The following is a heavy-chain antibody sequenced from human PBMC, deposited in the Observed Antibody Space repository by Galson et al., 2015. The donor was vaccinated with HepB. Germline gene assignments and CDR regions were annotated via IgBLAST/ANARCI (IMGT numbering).Heavy chain of an antibody. CDR1: RFTFSSYA. CDR3: ASDCSSAKCYRGGYYYYYMDV. J-gene: IGHJ6*03. CDR2: ISGSSRSI. V-gene: IGHV3-21*01. Sequence: SLRLSCAASRFTFSSYAMTWVRQAPGKGLEWVSSISGSSRSIYYADSVKGRFTISRDNAKNSLYLQMNSLRDEDTAVYYCASDCSSAKCYRGGYYYYYMDVWGKGTTVTVSS. D-gene: IGHD2-2*02.